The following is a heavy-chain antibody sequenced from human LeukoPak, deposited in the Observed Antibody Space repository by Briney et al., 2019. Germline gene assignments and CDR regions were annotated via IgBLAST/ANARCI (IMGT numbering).Heavy chain of an antibody. CDR2: IYYSGST. CDR1: GGSVSSGSYY. Sequence: SETLSLTCTVSGGSVSSGSYYWSWIRQPPGKGLEWIGYIYYSGSTNYNPSLKSRVTISVDTSKNQFSLKLSSVTAADTAVYSCARGGVYGDYVFDYWGQGTLVTVSS. V-gene: IGHV4-61*01. J-gene: IGHJ4*02. D-gene: IGHD4-17*01. CDR3: ARGGVYGDYVFDY.